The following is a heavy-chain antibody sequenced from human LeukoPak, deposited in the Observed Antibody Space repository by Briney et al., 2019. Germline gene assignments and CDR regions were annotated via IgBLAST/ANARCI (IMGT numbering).Heavy chain of an antibody. CDR2: IYYSGST. J-gene: IGHJ3*02. V-gene: IGHV4-59*01. D-gene: IGHD5-18*01. CDR1: RGSISSYY. Sequence: SETLSLTCTVSRGSISSYYWSWIRQPPGKGLEWIGYIYYSGSTNYNPSLKSRVTISVDTSKNQFSLKLRSVTAADTAVYYCARVGGYNYGSDAFDIWGQGTMVTVSS. CDR3: ARVGGYNYGSDAFDI.